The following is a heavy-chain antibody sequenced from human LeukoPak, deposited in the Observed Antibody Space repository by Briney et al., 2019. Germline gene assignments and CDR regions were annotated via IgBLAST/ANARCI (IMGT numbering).Heavy chain of an antibody. Sequence: GGSLRLSCAASGFTFSSYWMHWVRHAPGKGLVWVSRINSDGSSTSYADSVKGRFTISRDNAKNTLYLQMNSLRAEDTAVYYCAREMATILGAHAFDIWGQGTMVTVSS. D-gene: IGHD5-24*01. CDR1: GFTFSSYW. CDR2: INSDGSST. CDR3: AREMATILGAHAFDI. J-gene: IGHJ3*02. V-gene: IGHV3-74*01.